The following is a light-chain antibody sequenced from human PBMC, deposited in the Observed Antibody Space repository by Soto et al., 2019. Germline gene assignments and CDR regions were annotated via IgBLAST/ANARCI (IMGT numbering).Light chain of an antibody. Sequence: ALTQTPGTLSSAPGERATLSCRASQSVSSSYVAWYQQKLGQAPRLLIYDASNRATGIPARFSGSGSGADFTLTISSLEPEDLAVYYCQQRSNWPITCGQGTRLEIK. CDR1: QSVSSSY. CDR2: DAS. V-gene: IGKV3D-20*02. CDR3: QQRSNWPIT. J-gene: IGKJ5*01.